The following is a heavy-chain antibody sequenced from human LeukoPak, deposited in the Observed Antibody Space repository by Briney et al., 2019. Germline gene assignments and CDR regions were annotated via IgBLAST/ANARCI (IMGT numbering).Heavy chain of an antibody. J-gene: IGHJ6*03. V-gene: IGHV4-4*09. CDR3: ARGGYDSSGYDYYYYYMDV. Sequence: SETLSLTCTVSGGSVSSYYWSWIRQPPGKGLEWIGYIYTSGSTNYNPSLKSRVTISVDTSKNQFSLKLSSVTAADTAVYYCARGGYDSSGYDYYYYYMDVEGKGTAVTVS. CDR1: GGSVSSYY. D-gene: IGHD3-22*01. CDR2: IYTSGST.